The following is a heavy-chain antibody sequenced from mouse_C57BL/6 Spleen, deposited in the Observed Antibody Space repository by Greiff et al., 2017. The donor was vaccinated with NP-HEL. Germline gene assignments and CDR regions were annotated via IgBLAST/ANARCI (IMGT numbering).Heavy chain of an antibody. CDR2: ISYDGSN. CDR3: ARGNDYDDWYFDV. J-gene: IGHJ1*03. CDR1: GYSITSGYY. V-gene: IGHV3-6*01. D-gene: IGHD2-4*01. Sequence: DVKLQESGPGLVKPSQSLSLTCSVTGYSITSGYYWNWIRQFPGNKLEWMGYISYDGSNNYNPSLKNRISITRDTSKNQFFLKLNSVTTEDTATYYCARGNDYDDWYFDVWGTGTTVTVSS.